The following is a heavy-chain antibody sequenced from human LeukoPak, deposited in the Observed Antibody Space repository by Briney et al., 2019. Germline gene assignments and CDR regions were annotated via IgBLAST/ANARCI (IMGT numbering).Heavy chain of an antibody. Sequence: QPGGSLRLSCAASGFLFSSHEMNWVRQAPGKGLEWVSYISSSGSAIYYADSVKGRFTIPRDNAKNSLYLQMSSLRAEDTAVYYCARAALYCSSTSCIFDYWGQGTLVTVSS. V-gene: IGHV3-48*03. CDR1: GFLFSSHE. J-gene: IGHJ4*02. D-gene: IGHD2-2*01. CDR2: ISSSGSAI. CDR3: ARAALYCSSTSCIFDY.